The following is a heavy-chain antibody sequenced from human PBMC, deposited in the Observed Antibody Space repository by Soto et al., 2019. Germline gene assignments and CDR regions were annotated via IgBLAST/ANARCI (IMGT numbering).Heavy chain of an antibody. Sequence: GGSLRLSCAASGFTFSNAWMSWVRQAPGKGLEWVGRIKSKTDGGTTDYAAPVKGRFTISRDDSKNTLYLQMNSLKTEDTAVYYCTTETQNCYDSSGYFHWGQGTLVTVSS. CDR2: IKSKTDGGTT. J-gene: IGHJ4*02. CDR1: GFTFSNAW. V-gene: IGHV3-15*01. CDR3: TTETQNCYDSSGYFH. D-gene: IGHD3-22*01.